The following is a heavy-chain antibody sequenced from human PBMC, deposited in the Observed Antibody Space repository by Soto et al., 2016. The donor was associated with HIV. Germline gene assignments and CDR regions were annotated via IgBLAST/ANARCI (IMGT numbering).Heavy chain of an antibody. CDR2: IYYSGTT. Sequence: QVQLQESGPGLVKPSETLSLTCNVSSGSIRSYYWTWIRQSPGKGLEYIGYIYYSGTTNYNPSLKSRVTISVDTSNNQFSLKMKSVTTADTAMYYCAARGVTASAAHLVWGQG. CDR3: AARGVTASAAHLV. V-gene: IGHV4-59*01. CDR1: SGSIRSYY. D-gene: IGHD2-21*02. J-gene: IGHJ4*02.